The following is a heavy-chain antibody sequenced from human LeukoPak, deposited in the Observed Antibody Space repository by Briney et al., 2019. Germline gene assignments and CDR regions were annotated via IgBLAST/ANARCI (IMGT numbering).Heavy chain of an antibody. CDR1: GYSFTNYW. V-gene: IGHV5-10-1*01. Sequence: GESLKISCKGSGYSFTNYWITWVRQMPGKGLEWMGRIDPADSYTNYSPSFQGHVTVSADKSTTTAYLQWSSLKASDTAMYYCARRLSYCSGGSCSICDYWGQGTLVTVSS. D-gene: IGHD2-15*01. J-gene: IGHJ4*02. CDR3: ARRLSYCSGGSCSICDY. CDR2: IDPADSYT.